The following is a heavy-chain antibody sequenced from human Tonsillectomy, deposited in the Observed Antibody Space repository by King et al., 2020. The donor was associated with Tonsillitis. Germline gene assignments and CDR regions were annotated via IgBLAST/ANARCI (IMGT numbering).Heavy chain of an antibody. CDR2: ISAYNGNT. Sequence: QLVQSGAEVKKPGASVKVSCKASGYTFTSYGFTWVRQAPGQGLEWMGWISAYNGNTNYAQKLQGRVTMTTDTSTSTAYMQLRSLRSDDTAVYYCARDAHTIPAVAVYSDYWGQGTLVTVSS. V-gene: IGHV1-18*04. D-gene: IGHD6-19*01. J-gene: IGHJ4*02. CDR1: GYTFTSYG. CDR3: ARDAHTIPAVAVYSDY.